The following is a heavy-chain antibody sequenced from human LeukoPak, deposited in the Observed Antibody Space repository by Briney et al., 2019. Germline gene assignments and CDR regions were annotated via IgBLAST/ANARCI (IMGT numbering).Heavy chain of an antibody. V-gene: IGHV3-53*01. CDR1: GFTVSSNY. CDR3: ARIFGDCSSTSCYTTYYYYYMDV. J-gene: IGHJ6*03. CDR2: IYSGGST. Sequence: PGGSLRLSCAASGFTVSSNYMSWVRQAPGKGLEWVSVIYSGGSTYYADSVKGQFTISRDNSKNTLYLQMNSLRAEDTAVYYCARIFGDCSSTSCYTTYYYYYMDVWGKGTTVTVSS. D-gene: IGHD2-2*02.